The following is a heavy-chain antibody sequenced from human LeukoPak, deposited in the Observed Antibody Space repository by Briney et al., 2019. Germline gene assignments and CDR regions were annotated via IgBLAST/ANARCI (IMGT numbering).Heavy chain of an antibody. Sequence: GESLKISCKASGYSFTTHWIGWVRQTPGKGLEWVGFIRSKAYGGTTEYAASVKGRFTISRDDSKSIVYLQMNSLKSEDTAVYYCSRGRRATHDYWGQGTLVTVSS. J-gene: IGHJ4*02. CDR1: GYSFTTHW. V-gene: IGHV3-49*02. CDR2: IRSKAYGGTT. CDR3: SRGRRATHDY. D-gene: IGHD1-26*01.